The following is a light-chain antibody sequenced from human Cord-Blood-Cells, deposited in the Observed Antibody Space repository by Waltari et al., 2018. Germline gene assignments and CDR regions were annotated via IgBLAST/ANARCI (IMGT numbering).Light chain of an antibody. J-gene: IGKJ2*03. CDR2: WAS. CDR1: QSVLYSSNNKNY. Sequence: DIVMTQTPDSLVVSLGERATINCKSSQSVLYSSNNKNYLAWYQQKPGQPPKLLIYWASTRESGVPDRFSGSGSGTDFTLTISSLQAEDVAVYYCQQYYSTPYSFGQGATLEIK. CDR3: QQYYSTPYS. V-gene: IGKV4-1*01.